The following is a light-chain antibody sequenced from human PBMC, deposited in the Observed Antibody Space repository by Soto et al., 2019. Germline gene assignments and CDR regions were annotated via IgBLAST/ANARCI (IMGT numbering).Light chain of an antibody. CDR3: QHYDDSRST. CDR1: QTITYNF. Sequence: IVLTQSPGTLSLSPGEVATLSCGASQTITYNFLAWYQQKPGLAPRLLVYDASNRATGIPDRFSGSGSGTDFTLTISPLEPEDFAVYYCQHYDDSRSTFGGGTRVEI. J-gene: IGKJ4*01. V-gene: IGKV3D-20*01. CDR2: DAS.